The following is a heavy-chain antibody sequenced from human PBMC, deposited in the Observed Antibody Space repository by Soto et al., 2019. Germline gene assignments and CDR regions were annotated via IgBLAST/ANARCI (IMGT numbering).Heavy chain of an antibody. CDR2: ISGSGGST. V-gene: IGHV3-23*01. D-gene: IGHD1-1*01. CDR1: GFTFSSYA. J-gene: IGHJ4*02. Sequence: EVQLLESGGGLVQPGGSLRLSCAASGFTFSSYAMSWVRQAPGKGLEWVSAISGSGGSTYYADSVKGRFTISRDNSKNTMYLQMNSLRTEETAVYYCAKMPGWYNNFDYWGQGTLVTVSS. CDR3: AKMPGWYNNFDY.